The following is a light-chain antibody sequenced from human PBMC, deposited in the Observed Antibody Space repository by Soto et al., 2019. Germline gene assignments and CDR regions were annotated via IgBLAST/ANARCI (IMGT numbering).Light chain of an antibody. CDR2: DVT. Sequence: QSALTQPASVSGSPGQSITISCTGTSSDVGDYNSVSWYQQHPGKAPKLMIYDVTNRPSGVSHPVSGSKSGNTVSLTSSGLQAEDESDYCCTTGSGSSLVFGGGTQLTVL. CDR3: TTGSGSSLV. CDR1: SSDVGDYNS. V-gene: IGLV2-14*03. J-gene: IGLJ2*01.